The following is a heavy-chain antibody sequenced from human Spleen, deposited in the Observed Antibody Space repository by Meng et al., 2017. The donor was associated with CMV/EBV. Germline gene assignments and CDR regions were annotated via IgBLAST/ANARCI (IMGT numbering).Heavy chain of an antibody. V-gene: IGHV3-20*04. CDR2: INWNGGST. D-gene: IGHD2-15*01. CDR3: ARGYCGGGSCPSVPLDY. J-gene: IGHJ4*02. Sequence: GESLKNSCAASGFTFDDYGMSWVRQAPGKGLEWVSGINWNGGSTGYADSVKGRFTISRDNAKNSLYLQMNSMRAEDTALYYCARGYCGGGSCPSVPLDYWGQGTLVTVSS. CDR1: GFTFDDYG.